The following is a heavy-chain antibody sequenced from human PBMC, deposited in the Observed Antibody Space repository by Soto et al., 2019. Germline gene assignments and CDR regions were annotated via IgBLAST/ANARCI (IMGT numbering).Heavy chain of an antibody. CDR1: GGSLRGYY. Sequence: LEPLYLTCPLYGGSLRGYYWSWIRQSPGKGLEWIGEINHRGSTNNNPSLKSRVTISVDTSKNQFSLKLNSVTAADTAMYYCASRYGSGSQMIDPWGQG. J-gene: IGHJ5*02. CDR3: ASRYGSGSQMIDP. V-gene: IGHV4-34*01. D-gene: IGHD3-10*01. CDR2: INHRGST.